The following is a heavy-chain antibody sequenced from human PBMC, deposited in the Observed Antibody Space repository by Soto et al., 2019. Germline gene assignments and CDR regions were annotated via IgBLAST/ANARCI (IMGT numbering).Heavy chain of an antibody. CDR1: RVAFSKFI. J-gene: IGHJ6*02. CDR3: AKVSYSIPMGYYYGMDV. V-gene: IGHV1-69*01. CDR2: IIPIFVTA. Sequence: QAQLEQSGVEVKKPGSSVNVSCKASRVAFSKFIVTWLLQSPGLGLEWVGRIIPIFVTANYAQKFQGRVTISADESTSTPYMKLNNLTSEDAAVYYCAKVSYSIPMGYYYGMDVLGQGTTATASS. D-gene: IGHD3-10*01.